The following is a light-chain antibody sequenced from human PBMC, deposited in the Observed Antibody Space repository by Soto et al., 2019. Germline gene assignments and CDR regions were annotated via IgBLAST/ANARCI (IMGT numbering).Light chain of an antibody. CDR2: DAS. Sequence: EIVLTQSPASLSLSPGERVTLSCRASQSVSSYLAWYQQKPGQAPRLLIYDASNRATGIPARFSGSGSGTDFTLTISSLEPEDFAVYYCQQRSHWPLLTFGGGTKVQIK. V-gene: IGKV3-11*01. CDR1: QSVSSY. CDR3: QQRSHWPLLT. J-gene: IGKJ4*01.